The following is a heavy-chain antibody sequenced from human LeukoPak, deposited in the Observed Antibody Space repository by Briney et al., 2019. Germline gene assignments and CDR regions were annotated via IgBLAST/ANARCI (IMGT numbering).Heavy chain of an antibody. J-gene: IGHJ4*02. D-gene: IGHD6-13*01. CDR3: AKRMGPSIAATDLDY. V-gene: IGHV3-30*18. Sequence: PGGSLRLSCAASGFTFSSFGMNWVRQAPGKGLEWVAVISYDGSNKYYVDSVQGRFTISRDNSKNTLYLQMNSLRGEDTAVYYCAKRMGPSIAATDLDYWGQGTLVTVSS. CDR2: ISYDGSNK. CDR1: GFTFSSFG.